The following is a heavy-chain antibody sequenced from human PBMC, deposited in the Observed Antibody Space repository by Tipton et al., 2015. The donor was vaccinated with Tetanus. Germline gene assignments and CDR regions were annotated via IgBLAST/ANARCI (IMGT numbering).Heavy chain of an antibody. V-gene: IGHV3-53*01. CDR3: AGGYSPARAFFEC. D-gene: IGHD2-2*02. J-gene: IGHJ4*02. Sequence: SLRLSCAASGVTVSTHYMSWVRQAPGRGLEWVAVIYTGGSKYHTDYVRGRFTISRDTSKNTVYLQMTSLSAEETAVYYSAGGYSPARAFFECGGLGTPVSVS. CDR1: GVTVSTHY. CDR2: IYTGGSK.